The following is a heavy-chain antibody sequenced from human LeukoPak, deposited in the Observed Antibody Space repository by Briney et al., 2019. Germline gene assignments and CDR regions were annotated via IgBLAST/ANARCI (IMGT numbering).Heavy chain of an antibody. V-gene: IGHV4-34*01. Sequence: PPETLSLTCAVYGGSFSGYYWSWIRQPPGKGLEWIGEINHSGSTNYNPSLKSRVTISVDTSKNQFSLKLSSVTAADTAVYYCAVRYSSGWYRNQIDYWGQGTLVTVSS. CDR1: GGSFSGYY. CDR2: INHSGST. CDR3: AVRYSSGWYRNQIDY. J-gene: IGHJ4*02. D-gene: IGHD6-19*01.